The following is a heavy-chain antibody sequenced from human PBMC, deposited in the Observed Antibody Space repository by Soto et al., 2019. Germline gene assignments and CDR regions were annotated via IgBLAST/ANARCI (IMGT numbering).Heavy chain of an antibody. J-gene: IGHJ4*02. CDR3: TRQHLDVPVASAIDS. D-gene: IGHD6-19*01. Sequence: EVQLVESGGGLVQPGGSLKLSCAASGFSFSGSTIHWVRQTSGKGLEWVGRIPSKTNTYATAYAASVKGRFTISSDDSKNTAYLKMNRLKTEDTAVYYCTRQHLDVPVASAIDSWGQGTLVTVSS. CDR2: IPSKTNTYAT. CDR1: GFSFSGST. V-gene: IGHV3-73*02.